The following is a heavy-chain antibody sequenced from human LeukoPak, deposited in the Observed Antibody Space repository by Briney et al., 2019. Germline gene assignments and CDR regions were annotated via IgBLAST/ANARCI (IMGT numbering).Heavy chain of an antibody. CDR3: AKGSSRSWYGANYFDY. Sequence: GSLRLSCAASGFTFSSYSMNWVRQAPGKGLEWVSYISSSSSTIYYADSVKGRFTISRDNAKNSLYLQMNSLRAEDTALYFCAKGSSRSWYGANYFDYWGQGTLVTVSS. J-gene: IGHJ4*02. V-gene: IGHV3-48*04. CDR2: ISSSSSTI. D-gene: IGHD6-13*01. CDR1: GFTFSSYS.